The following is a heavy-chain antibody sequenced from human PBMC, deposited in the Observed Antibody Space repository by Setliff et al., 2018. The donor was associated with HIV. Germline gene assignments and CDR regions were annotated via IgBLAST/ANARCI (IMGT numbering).Heavy chain of an antibody. CDR3: AREPNWGFDY. J-gene: IGHJ4*02. V-gene: IGHV4-34*01. Sequence: PSETLSLTCAVYGGSFSGYYWSWIRQPPGKGLEWIGEINHSGSTNYNPSLKSRVTISVDTSKNQFSLKLSSVTAADTAVYYCAREPNWGFDYWGQGTLVTVS. CDR1: GGSFSGYY. CDR2: INHSGST. D-gene: IGHD7-27*01.